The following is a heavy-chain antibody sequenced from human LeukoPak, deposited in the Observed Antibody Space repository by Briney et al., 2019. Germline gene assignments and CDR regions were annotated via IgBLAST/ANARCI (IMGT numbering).Heavy chain of an antibody. D-gene: IGHD1-20*01. V-gene: IGHV3-30-3*01. CDR3: AGYNWNH. CDR2: ISYDGSNK. CDR1: GFTFSSYA. Sequence: GGSLRLSCAASGFTFSSYAMHWVRQAPGKGLEWVAVISYDGSNKYYADSVKGRFTISRDNSKNTLYLQMNSLRAEDTAVYYCAGYNWNHWGQGTLVTVSS. J-gene: IGHJ5*02.